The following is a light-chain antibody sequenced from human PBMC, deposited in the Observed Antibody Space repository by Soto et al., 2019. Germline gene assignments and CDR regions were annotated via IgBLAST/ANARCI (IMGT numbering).Light chain of an antibody. CDR3: CSYAGGYTFGV. J-gene: IGLJ2*01. CDR1: SSDVGGYNY. V-gene: IGLV2-11*01. Sequence: QSALTQPRSVSGSPGQSVTISCTGTSSDVGGYNYVSWYQQYPGKAPKLMIYDVTKRPSGVPDRFSGSKSGNTASLTISGLPAEDEADYYCCSYAGGYTFGVFGGGTKLTVL. CDR2: DVT.